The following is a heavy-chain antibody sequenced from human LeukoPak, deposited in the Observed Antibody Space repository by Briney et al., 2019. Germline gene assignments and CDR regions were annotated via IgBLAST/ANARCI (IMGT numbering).Heavy chain of an antibody. D-gene: IGHD6-13*01. V-gene: IGHV4-39*07. Sequence: PSETLSLTCTVSGGSISSSSYYWGWIRQPPGKGLEWIGSIYYSGSTNYNPSLKSRVTISMDTSKNQFSLKLSSVTAADTAVYYCARKWTSSWPPGDAFDIWGQGTMVTVSS. J-gene: IGHJ3*02. CDR2: IYYSGST. CDR1: GGSISSSSYY. CDR3: ARKWTSSWPPGDAFDI.